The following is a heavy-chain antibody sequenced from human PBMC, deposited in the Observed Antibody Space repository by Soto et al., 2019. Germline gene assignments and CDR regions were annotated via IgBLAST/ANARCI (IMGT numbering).Heavy chain of an antibody. V-gene: IGHV4-39*01. Sequence: SETLSLTCTVSGDSISSVSYYWGWIRQPPGKGLEWIGTIYYSGSTYYNPSLKSRVTIFVDTSKSQFSLKLSSVTAADTAVYYCTRRHFGSGRRDYLGHGTLVTVSS. J-gene: IGHJ4*01. D-gene: IGHD3-10*01. CDR1: GDSISSVSYY. CDR3: TRRHFGSGRRDY. CDR2: IYYSGST.